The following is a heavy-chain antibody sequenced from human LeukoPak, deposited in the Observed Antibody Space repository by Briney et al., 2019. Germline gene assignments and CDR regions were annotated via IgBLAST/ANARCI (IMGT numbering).Heavy chain of an antibody. CDR1: GGSFSGYY. D-gene: IGHD6-13*01. CDR2: INHSGST. V-gene: IGHV4-34*01. Sequence: SETLSLTCAVYGGSFSGYYWSWIRQPPGKGLEWTGEINHSGSTNYNPSLKSRVTISVDTSKNQFSLKLSSVTAADTAVYYCARRIAAAAPNWFDPWGQGTLVTVSS. J-gene: IGHJ5*02. CDR3: ARRIAAAAPNWFDP.